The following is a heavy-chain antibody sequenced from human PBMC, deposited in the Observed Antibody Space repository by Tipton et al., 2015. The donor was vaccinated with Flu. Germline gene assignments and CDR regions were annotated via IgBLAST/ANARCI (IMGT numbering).Heavy chain of an antibody. CDR2: IYYSGST. CDR3: ARQGKTVTNRDPDY. D-gene: IGHD4-17*01. CDR1: GGSISSSSYY. J-gene: IGHJ4*02. Sequence: TLSLTCTVSGGSISSSSYYWGWIRQPPGKGLEWIGSIYYSGSTYYNPSLKSRVTISVDTSKNQFSLKLGSVTAADTAVYYCARQGKTVTNRDPDYWGQGTLVTVSS. V-gene: IGHV4-39*01.